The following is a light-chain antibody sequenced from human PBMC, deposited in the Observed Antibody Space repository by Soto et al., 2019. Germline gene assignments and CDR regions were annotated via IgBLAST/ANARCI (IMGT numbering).Light chain of an antibody. J-gene: IGKJ1*01. Sequence: EIVMTQSPATLSVSPGERATLSFRDSQSVSSNLAWYQQKPGQAPRLLIYGASTRATGVPARFSGSGSGTEYTLTISSLQSEDFAVYYCQHYNNWPPWTVGQGTKVEIK. CDR1: QSVSSN. V-gene: IGKV3-15*01. CDR3: QHYNNWPPWT. CDR2: GAS.